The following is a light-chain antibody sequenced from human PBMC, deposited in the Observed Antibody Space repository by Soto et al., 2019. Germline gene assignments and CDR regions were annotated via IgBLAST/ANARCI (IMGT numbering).Light chain of an antibody. CDR1: QSVSDK. Sequence: EVLMTQSPDTLYLSPGASVTLSCRASQSVSDKLAWYKQKPGQGPRLLVYRASTRTLGIPARFSGSESGTEFTLTISSLQSEEVAIYYGQQYNTWPITFGQGTRLEIK. V-gene: IGKV3-15*01. CDR3: QQYNTWPIT. CDR2: RAS. J-gene: IGKJ5*01.